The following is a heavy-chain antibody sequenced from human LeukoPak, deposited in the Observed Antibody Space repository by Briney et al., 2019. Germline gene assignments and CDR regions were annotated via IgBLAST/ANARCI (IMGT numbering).Heavy chain of an antibody. V-gene: IGHV3-23*01. Sequence: GGSLRLSCAASGFTVSSNYMSWVRQAPGKGLEWVSAISGSGGSTYYADSVKGRFTISRDNSKNTLYLQMNSLRAEDTAVYYCARGEYDFWSGYYSHWGQGTLVTVSS. CDR2: ISGSGGST. J-gene: IGHJ4*02. CDR1: GFTVSSNY. CDR3: ARGEYDFWSGYYSH. D-gene: IGHD3-3*01.